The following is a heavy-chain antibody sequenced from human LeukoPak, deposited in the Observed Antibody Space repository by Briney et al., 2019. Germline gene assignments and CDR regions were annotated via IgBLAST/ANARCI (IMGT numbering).Heavy chain of an antibody. J-gene: IGHJ3*02. D-gene: IGHD6-13*01. CDR2: INPSGGST. CDR1: GYTFTSYY. V-gene: IGHV1-46*01. CDR3: ARGTQQLVRRNAFDI. Sequence: ASVKVSCKASGYTFTSYYMHWGRQAPGQGLEWRGIINPSGGSTSYAQKFQGRVTMTRDTSTSTVYMELSSLRSEDTAVYYCARGTQQLVRRNAFDIWGQGTMVTVSS.